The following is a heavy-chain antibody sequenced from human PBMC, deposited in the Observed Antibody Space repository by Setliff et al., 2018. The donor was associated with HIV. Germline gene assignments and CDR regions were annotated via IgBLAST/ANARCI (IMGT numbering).Heavy chain of an antibody. J-gene: IGHJ6*03. CDR2: INHSGST. CDR1: GGSFSGYS. Sequence: SETLSLTCAVYGGSFSGYSWGWIRQPPGKGLEWIGEINHSGSTNYNPSLKSRVTISVDTSKRQFSLNLTSVTAADAAVYYCARGPPAEDYYYSMDGWDKGTTVTVSS. V-gene: IGHV4-34*01. CDR3: ARGPPAEDYYYSMDG.